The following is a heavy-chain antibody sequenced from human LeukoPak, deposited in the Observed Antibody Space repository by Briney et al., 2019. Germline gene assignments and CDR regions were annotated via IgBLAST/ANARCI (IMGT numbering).Heavy chain of an antibody. Sequence: GGSLRLSCAASGFTFSSHSMNWVRQAPGKGLAWVSYISSSNSTIYYADSVKGRFTISRDNAKNSLYLQMNSLRAEDTAVYYCAREEYSYGFEISTGTNPRPPPSWGQGTLVTVSS. D-gene: IGHD5-18*01. CDR3: AREEYSYGFEISTGTNPRPPPS. CDR2: ISSSNSTI. J-gene: IGHJ4*02. V-gene: IGHV3-48*01. CDR1: GFTFSSHS.